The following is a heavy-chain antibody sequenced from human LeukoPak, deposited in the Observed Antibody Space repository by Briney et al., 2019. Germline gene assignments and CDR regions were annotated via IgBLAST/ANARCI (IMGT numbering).Heavy chain of an antibody. J-gene: IGHJ4*02. Sequence: SETLSLTCTVSDDSIGDYYWSWIRQPPGKGLEWIGCIYYSGSTNYNPSLKSRVTISVDTSKNQFSLKLSSVTAADTAVYYCARQNDYVWGNYRSFDYWGQGTLVTVSS. CDR2: IYYSGST. V-gene: IGHV4-59*08. CDR3: ARQNDYVWGNYRSFDY. CDR1: DDSIGDYY. D-gene: IGHD3-16*02.